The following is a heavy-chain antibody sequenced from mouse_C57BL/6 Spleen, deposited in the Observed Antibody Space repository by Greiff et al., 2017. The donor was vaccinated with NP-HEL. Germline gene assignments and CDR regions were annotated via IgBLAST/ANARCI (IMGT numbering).Heavy chain of an antibody. CDR2: IDPSDSYT. CDR3: ARNHGSSYPYAMDY. V-gene: IGHV1-59*01. J-gene: IGHJ4*01. CDR1: GYTFTSYW. Sequence: QVQLQQPGAELVRPGTSVKLSCKASGYTFTSYWMHWVKQRPGQGLEWIGVIDPSDSYTNYNQQIKGKATLTVDTSSSTAYMQLSSLTSEDSAVYYCARNHGSSYPYAMDYWGQGTSVTVSS. D-gene: IGHD1-1*01.